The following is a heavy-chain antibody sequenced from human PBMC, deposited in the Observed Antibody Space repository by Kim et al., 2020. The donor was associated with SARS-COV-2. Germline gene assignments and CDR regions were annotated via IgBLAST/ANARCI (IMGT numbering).Heavy chain of an antibody. Sequence: GGSLRLSCAASGFTFDDYAMHWVRQAPGKGLEWVSGISWNSGSIGYADSVKGRFIISRDNAKNSLYLQMNSLRAEDTALYYCAKDMADDHPNINIVVVPAATPRVYYYGMDVWGQGTTVTVSS. CDR1: GFTFDDYA. CDR3: AKDMADDHPNINIVVVPAATPRVYYYGMDV. CDR2: ISWNSGSI. D-gene: IGHD2-2*01. J-gene: IGHJ6*02. V-gene: IGHV3-9*01.